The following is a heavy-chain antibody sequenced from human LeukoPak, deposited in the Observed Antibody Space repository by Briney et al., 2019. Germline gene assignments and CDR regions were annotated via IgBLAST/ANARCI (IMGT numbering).Heavy chain of an antibody. D-gene: IGHD3-3*01. CDR3: ARLKYYDFWSGYYTGDY. J-gene: IGHJ4*02. CDR1: GGSISSYY. Sequence: SETLSLTCTVSGGSISSYYWSWIRQPAGKGLEWIGRIYTSGSTNYNPSLKSRVTMSVDTSKNQFSLKLSSVTAADMAVYYCARLKYYDFWSGYYTGDYWGQGTLVTVSS. V-gene: IGHV4-4*07. CDR2: IYTSGST.